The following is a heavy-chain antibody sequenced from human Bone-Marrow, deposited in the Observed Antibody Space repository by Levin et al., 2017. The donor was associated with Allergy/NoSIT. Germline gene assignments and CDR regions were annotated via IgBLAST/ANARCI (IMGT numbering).Heavy chain of an antibody. J-gene: IGHJ3*02. CDR2: IYSGGRT. CDR3: ARLHWGIPAAGEVVSGKVAFDI. D-gene: IGHD6-13*01. V-gene: IGHV3-53*01. Sequence: GESLKISCAASGFTVSSHYMSWVRQAPGKGLEWVSIIYSGGRTYYADSVKGRFTISRDSSKNTLYLQLNSLRAEDTAVYYCARLHWGIPAAGEVVSGKVAFDIWGQGTMVTVSS. CDR1: GFTVSSHY.